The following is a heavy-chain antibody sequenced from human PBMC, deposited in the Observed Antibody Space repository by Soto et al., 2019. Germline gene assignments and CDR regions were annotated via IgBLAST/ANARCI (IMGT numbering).Heavy chain of an antibody. V-gene: IGHV4-30-4*01. D-gene: IGHD5-12*01. CDR1: GDSISTPHYY. J-gene: IGHJ4*02. CDR3: ASAVGYAEYFDY. CDR2: IHYSGST. Sequence: PSETLSLTCTVSGDSISTPHYYWSWIRQPPGKGLEWIGYIHYSGSTYYNPSLKIRVTISVDTSKNQFSLELSSVTAADTAVYYCASAVGYAEYFDYWGQGTLVTVSS.